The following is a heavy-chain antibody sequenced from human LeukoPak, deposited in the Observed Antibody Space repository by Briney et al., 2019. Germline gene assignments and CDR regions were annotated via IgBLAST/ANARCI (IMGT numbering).Heavy chain of an antibody. D-gene: IGHD3-9*01. Sequence: GASVKVSCKASGYTFTSYGISWVRQAPGQGLEWMGGISAYNGNTNYAQKLQGRVTMTTDTSTSTAYMELRSLRSDDTAVYYCARGNLRYFDWLPQANWFDPWGQGTLVTVSS. CDR2: ISAYNGNT. V-gene: IGHV1-18*01. J-gene: IGHJ5*02. CDR1: GYTFTSYG. CDR3: ARGNLRYFDWLPQANWFDP.